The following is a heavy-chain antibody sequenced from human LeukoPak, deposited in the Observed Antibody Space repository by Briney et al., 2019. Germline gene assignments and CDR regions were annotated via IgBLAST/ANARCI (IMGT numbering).Heavy chain of an antibody. CDR2: ISSSSSYI. CDR1: GFTFSSYS. Sequence: GGSLRLSCAASGFTFSSYSMNWVRQAPGKGLEWVSSISSSSSYIYYADSVKGRFTISRDNAKNSLYLRMNSLRAEDTAVYYCARDNGRGLFDYWGQGTLVTVSS. V-gene: IGHV3-21*01. D-gene: IGHD2-8*01. CDR3: ARDNGRGLFDY. J-gene: IGHJ4*02.